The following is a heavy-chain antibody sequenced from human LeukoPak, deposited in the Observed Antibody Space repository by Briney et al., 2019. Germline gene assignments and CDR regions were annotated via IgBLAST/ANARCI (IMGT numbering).Heavy chain of an antibody. V-gene: IGHV4-39*07. D-gene: IGHD3-16*02. CDR2: IYYSGST. J-gene: IGHJ4*02. CDR3: ARDRITFGGVIVPFDY. CDR1: GGSISSSSYY. Sequence: PSETLSLTCTVSGGSISSSSYYWGWIRQPPGKGLEWIGSIYYSGSTYYNPSLKSRVTISVDTSKNQFSLKLSSVTAADTAVYYCARDRITFGGVIVPFDYWGQGTLVTVSS.